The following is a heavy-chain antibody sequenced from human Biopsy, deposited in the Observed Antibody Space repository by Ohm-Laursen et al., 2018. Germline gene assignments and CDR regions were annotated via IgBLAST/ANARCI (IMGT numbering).Heavy chain of an antibody. D-gene: IGHD3-22*01. Sequence: TLSLTCTVSGDSLTSGPENWSWIRQSPGQGLEYIGFIYSGGNTNYNPSLKNRVTMSVDTSKNQFSLKLSSVIAADTAVYYCARDRGYYSDRTVPGYFDLWGRGTLVTVSS. J-gene: IGHJ2*01. CDR2: IYSGGNT. CDR1: GDSLTSGPEN. CDR3: ARDRGYYSDRTVPGYFDL. V-gene: IGHV4-61*01.